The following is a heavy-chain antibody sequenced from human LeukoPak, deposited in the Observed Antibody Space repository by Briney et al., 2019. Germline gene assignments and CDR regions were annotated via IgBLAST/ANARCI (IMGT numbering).Heavy chain of an antibody. Sequence: SETLSLTCTVSGGPISSYYWSWIRQPPGKGLEWIGYIYYSGSTNYNPSLKSRVTISVDTSKNQFSLKLSSVTAADTAVYYCARTPSYVSYWYFDLWGRGTLVTVSS. CDR3: ARTPSYVSYWYFDL. D-gene: IGHD3-16*01. V-gene: IGHV4-59*01. J-gene: IGHJ2*01. CDR2: IYYSGST. CDR1: GGPISSYY.